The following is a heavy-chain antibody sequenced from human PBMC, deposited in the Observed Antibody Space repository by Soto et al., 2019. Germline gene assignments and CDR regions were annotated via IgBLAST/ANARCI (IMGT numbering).Heavy chain of an antibody. J-gene: IGHJ4*02. CDR3: ARLEGLATISYYFDF. D-gene: IGHD3-9*01. CDR1: GGSISSGGYY. CDR2: IYFSGNT. V-gene: IGHV4-39*01. Sequence: SETLSLTCTVSGGSISSGGYYWSWIRQHPGKGLEWIGSIYFSGNTYYNPSLKTRVTISLDKSKSQFSLKLSSVTAADSAVYFCARLEGLATISYYFDFWGQGALVTVSS.